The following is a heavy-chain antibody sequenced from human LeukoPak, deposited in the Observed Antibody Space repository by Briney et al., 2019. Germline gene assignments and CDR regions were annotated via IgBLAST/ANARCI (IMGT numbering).Heavy chain of an antibody. V-gene: IGHV4-39*07. CDR3: ARVPHYYYYMDV. CDR2: IYYSGST. J-gene: IGHJ6*03. CDR1: GGSISSISYY. Sequence: SETLSLTCTVSGGSISSISYYWGWIRQPPGKGLEWVGSIYYSGSTYYNPCLKSRVTIAVDTSKTQFSLKRSSVTAADMAVYYCARVPHYYYYMDVWGKGTTVTVSS.